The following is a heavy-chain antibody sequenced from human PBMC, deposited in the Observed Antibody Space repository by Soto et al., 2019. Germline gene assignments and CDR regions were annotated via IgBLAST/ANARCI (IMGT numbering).Heavy chain of an antibody. CDR2: IYSGGST. J-gene: IGHJ3*02. Sequence: GGSLRLSCGASGFTVSSSYMIWVRQAPGKGLEWVSTIYSGGSTNYADSVKDRFTISRDNSKNTLYLQMTSLRAEDTGLYYCARDLGNDWADGFDIWGQGTMVTVSS. CDR3: ARDLGNDWADGFDI. D-gene: IGHD3-9*01. V-gene: IGHV3-66*01. CDR1: GFTVSSSY.